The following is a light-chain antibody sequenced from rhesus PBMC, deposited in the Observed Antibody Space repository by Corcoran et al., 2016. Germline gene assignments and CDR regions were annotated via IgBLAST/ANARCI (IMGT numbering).Light chain of an antibody. Sequence: EIVMTQSPATLALSPGERATLSGRASQSVSSYLAWYQQKHGQAPRLLIYGASSRAPGITERFSVRGSGTEFTLTLSSLDPEDVGVYFCLQRSNWPQYSFGQGTKVEIK. CDR3: LQRSNWPQYS. V-gene: IGKV3-24*04. CDR2: GAS. CDR1: QSVSSY. J-gene: IGKJ2*01.